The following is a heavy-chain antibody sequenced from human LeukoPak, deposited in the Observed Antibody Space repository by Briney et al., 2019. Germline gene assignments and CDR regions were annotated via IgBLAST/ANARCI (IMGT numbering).Heavy chain of an antibody. CDR2: ISWNSGSI. J-gene: IGHJ3*02. CDR3: AKGMDEAFDI. CDR1: GFTFDDYA. V-gene: IGHV3-9*01. Sequence: PGGSLRLSCAASGFTFDDYAMHWVRHAPGKGLEWVSGISWNSGSIGYADSVKGRFTISRDNAKNSLYLQMNSLRAEDTALYYCAKGMDEAFDIWGQGTMVTVSS. D-gene: IGHD3/OR15-3a*01.